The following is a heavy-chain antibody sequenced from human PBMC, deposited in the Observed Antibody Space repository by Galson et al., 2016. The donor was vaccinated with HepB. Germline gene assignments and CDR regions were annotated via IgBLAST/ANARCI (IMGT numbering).Heavy chain of an antibody. CDR2: IIPLSGTA. CDR1: GGTFSSYT. Sequence: SVKVSCKASGGTFSSYTITWVRQAPGQGLKWMGGIIPLSGTAKYAKKLQGRVTITPDKSATTAYMELSSLRPEDTALYYCATEGGAYGSTGYYYDHWGQGTLVTVAS. D-gene: IGHD3-9*01. CDR3: ATEGGAYGSTGYYYDH. J-gene: IGHJ4*02. V-gene: IGHV1-69*06.